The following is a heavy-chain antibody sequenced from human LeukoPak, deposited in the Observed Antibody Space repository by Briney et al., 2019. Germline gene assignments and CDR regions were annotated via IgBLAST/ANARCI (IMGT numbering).Heavy chain of an antibody. J-gene: IGHJ4*02. Sequence: PSETLSLTCTVSGGSISSGDYYWSWIRQPPGKGLEWIGYIYYSGSTYYNPSLKSRVTISVDTSKNQFSLKLSSVTAADTAVYYCARCRGGSCYLFDYWGQGTLVTVSS. CDR3: ARCRGGSCYLFDY. D-gene: IGHD2-15*01. CDR2: IYYSGST. CDR1: GGSISSGDYY. V-gene: IGHV4-30-4*01.